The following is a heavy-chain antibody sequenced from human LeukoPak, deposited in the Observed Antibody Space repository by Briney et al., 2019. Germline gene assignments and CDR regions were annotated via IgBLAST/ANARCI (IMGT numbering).Heavy chain of an antibody. J-gene: IGHJ4*02. CDR1: GGSISSYY. V-gene: IGHV4-59*01. D-gene: IGHD3-3*01. CDR2: IYYSGST. Sequence: SETLSLTCTVSGGSISSYYWSWIRQPPGKGLEWIGYIYYSGSTNYNPSLKSRVTISVDTSKIQFSLKLSSVTAADTAVYYCARVRGITIFGVVIPRWCCKFDYWGQGTLVTVSS. CDR3: ARVRGITIFGVVIPRWCCKFDY.